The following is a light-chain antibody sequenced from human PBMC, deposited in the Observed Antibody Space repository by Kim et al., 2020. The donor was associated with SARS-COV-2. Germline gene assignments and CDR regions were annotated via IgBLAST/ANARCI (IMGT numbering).Light chain of an antibody. CDR2: GAS. J-gene: IGKJ1*01. Sequence: PGDTATPSCRASQSLSGTYLAWYQQKPGQAPRLLIYGASSRATGIPDRFSGSGSGTDFTLTINRLEPEDFAVYYCQQYDSSSRWTFGQGTKVDIK. V-gene: IGKV3-20*01. CDR3: QQYDSSSRWT. CDR1: QSLSGTY.